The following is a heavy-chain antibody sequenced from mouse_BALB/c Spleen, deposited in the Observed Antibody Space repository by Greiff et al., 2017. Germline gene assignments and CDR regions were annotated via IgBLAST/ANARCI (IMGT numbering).Heavy chain of an antibody. CDR2: ILPGSGST. CDR1: GYTFSSYW. Sequence: QVHVKQSGAELMKPGASVKISCKATGYTFSSYWIEWVKQRPGHGLEWIGEILPGSGSTNYNEKFKGKATFTADTSSNTAYMQLSSLTSEDSAVYYCARRYDDYAMDDWGQGTSVTVSS. J-gene: IGHJ4*01. CDR3: ARRYDDYAMDD. D-gene: IGHD2-14*01. V-gene: IGHV1-9*01.